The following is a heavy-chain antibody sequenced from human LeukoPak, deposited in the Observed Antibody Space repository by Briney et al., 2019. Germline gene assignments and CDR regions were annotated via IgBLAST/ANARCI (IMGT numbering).Heavy chain of an antibody. CDR2: IKQDGSEE. CDR3: ARVAYYDFWSGYPRYFDY. V-gene: IGHV3-7*01. J-gene: IGHJ4*02. D-gene: IGHD3-3*01. Sequence: GGSLRLSCTVSGIRSNDYWMSWVRQAPGKGLEWVANIKQDGSEEYYVDSVKGRFTISTDNAKNSLYLQMNSLRAEDTAVYYCARVAYYDFWSGYPRYFDYWGQGTLVTVSS. CDR1: GIRSNDYW.